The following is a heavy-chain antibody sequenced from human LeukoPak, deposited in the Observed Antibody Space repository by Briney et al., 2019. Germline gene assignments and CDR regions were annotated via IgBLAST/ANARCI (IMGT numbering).Heavy chain of an antibody. V-gene: IGHV3-64D*06. Sequence: GGSLRLSCSPSGFTFSSSAMHWVRQAPGEGLEYISAVSDNGVSTYYIDSVKGRFTVSRDNSKNTLYLHLSSLRAEDTAVYYCVLSPYGEYVGVDYWGQGTLVTVSS. D-gene: IGHD3-16*01. J-gene: IGHJ4*02. CDR2: VSDNGVST. CDR3: VLSPYGEYVGVDY. CDR1: GFTFSSSA.